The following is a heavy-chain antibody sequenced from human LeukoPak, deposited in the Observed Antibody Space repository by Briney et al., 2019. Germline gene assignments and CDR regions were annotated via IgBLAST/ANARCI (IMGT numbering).Heavy chain of an antibody. CDR2: IYPGDSDT. CDR1: GYSFTSYW. Sequence: GESLKISCKGSGYSFTSYWIGWVRQMPGKGLEWMGIIYPGDSDTRYSPSFQGQVTISADKSISTAYLQWSSLEASDTAMYYCARPQRPVWFGELSWGQGTLVTVSS. CDR3: ARPQRPVWFGELS. D-gene: IGHD3-10*01. V-gene: IGHV5-51*01. J-gene: IGHJ5*02.